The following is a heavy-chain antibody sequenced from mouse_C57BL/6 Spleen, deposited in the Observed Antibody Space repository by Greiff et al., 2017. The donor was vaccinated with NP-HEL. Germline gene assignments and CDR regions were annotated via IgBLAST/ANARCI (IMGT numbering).Heavy chain of an antibody. Sequence: QVQLQQPGAELVRPGSSVKLSCKASGYTFTSYWMDWVKQRPGQGLEWIGNIYPSDSETHYNQKFKDKATLTVDKSSSTAYMQLSSLTSEDSAVXCCASLYVYGVAYWGQGTLVTVSA. V-gene: IGHV1-61*01. J-gene: IGHJ3*01. CDR1: GYTFTSYW. CDR2: IYPSDSET. D-gene: IGHD2-2*01. CDR3: ASLYVYGVAY.